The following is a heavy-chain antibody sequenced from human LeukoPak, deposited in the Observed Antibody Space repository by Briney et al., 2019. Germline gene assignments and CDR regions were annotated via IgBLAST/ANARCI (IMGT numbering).Heavy chain of an antibody. D-gene: IGHD3-10*01. V-gene: IGHV4-31*03. CDR3: ARDHPRGYGMDV. CDR1: GFSISSGGYY. Sequence: PSQTLSLTCTVSGFSISSGGYYWSWIPQHPGKGLEWIGYIYYSGTTYYNPSLKSRVTISVDTSKNQFSLKVSSVTAADTAVYYCARDHPRGYGMDVWGQGTTVTVSS. CDR2: IYYSGTT. J-gene: IGHJ6*02.